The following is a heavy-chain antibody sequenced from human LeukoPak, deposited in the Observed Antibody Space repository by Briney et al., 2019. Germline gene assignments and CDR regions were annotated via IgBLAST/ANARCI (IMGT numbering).Heavy chain of an antibody. Sequence: GESLKISCKGSGYSFTSYWIGWVRQMPGKGLEWMGIIYPGDSDTRYSPSFQGQVTISADKSISTAYLQWSSLKASDTAMYYCARRSITIFGVVNAFDIWGQGTMVTVSS. CDR2: IYPGDSDT. J-gene: IGHJ3*02. CDR3: ARRSITIFGVVNAFDI. V-gene: IGHV5-51*01. D-gene: IGHD3-3*01. CDR1: GYSFTSYW.